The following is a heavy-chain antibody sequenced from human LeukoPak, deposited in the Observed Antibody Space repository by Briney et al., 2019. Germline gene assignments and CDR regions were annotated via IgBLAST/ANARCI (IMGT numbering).Heavy chain of an antibody. D-gene: IGHD1-26*01. CDR1: GFTFSSYW. Sequence: PGGSLGLSCAASGFTFSSYWMHWVRQAPGEGLVWVSRINSDGSSTTYADSVKGRFTISRDTAKNTLYLQMKSLRAEDTAVYYCARVRSGSSAGNYGMDVWGQGTTVTVSS. CDR2: INSDGSST. CDR3: ARVRSGSSAGNYGMDV. V-gene: IGHV3-74*01. J-gene: IGHJ6*02.